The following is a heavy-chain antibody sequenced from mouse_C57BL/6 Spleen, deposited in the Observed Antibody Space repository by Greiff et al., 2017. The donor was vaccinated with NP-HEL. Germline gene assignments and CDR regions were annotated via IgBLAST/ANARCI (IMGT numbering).Heavy chain of an antibody. V-gene: IGHV5-16*01. J-gene: IGHJ2*01. D-gene: IGHD1-1*01. CDR1: GSTFSDYY. CDR3: ARDYGGNYFDY. CDR2: INYDGSST. Sequence: VKVEESEGGLVQPGSSMKLSCTASGSTFSDYYMAWVRQVPEKGLEWVANINYDGSSTYYLDSLKSRFIISRDNAKNILYLQMSSLKSEDTATYYCARDYGGNYFDYWGQGTTLTVSS.